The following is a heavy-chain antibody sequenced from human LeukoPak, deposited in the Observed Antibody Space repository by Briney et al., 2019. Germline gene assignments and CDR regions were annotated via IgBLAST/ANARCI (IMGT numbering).Heavy chain of an antibody. V-gene: IGHV3-48*01. CDR1: GFTFSSYS. CDR3: ARDQIGAFDI. J-gene: IGHJ3*02. Sequence: GGSLRLSCAASGFTFSSYSMNWVRQAPGKGLEWVSYISSSSSTIYYADSVKGRFTISRDNAKNSLYPQMNSLRAEDTAVYYCARDQIGAFDIWGQGTMVTVSS. CDR2: ISSSSSTI. D-gene: IGHD2/OR15-2a*01.